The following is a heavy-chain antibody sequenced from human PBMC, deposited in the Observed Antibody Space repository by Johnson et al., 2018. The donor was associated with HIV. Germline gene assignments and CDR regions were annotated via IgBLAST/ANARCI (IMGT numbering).Heavy chain of an antibody. Sequence: QVQLVESGGGVVQRGGSLRLACAASGFIFSSYGMHWVRQAPGKGLEWVAVISYDGSNEYFADSVKGRFTISRDNSKNTLYLQMNSLRAEDTAVYYCAREGLKQLERGDGDAFDIWGQGTMVTVSS. J-gene: IGHJ3*02. CDR2: ISYDGSNE. V-gene: IGHV3-33*05. D-gene: IGHD6-6*01. CDR1: GFIFSSYG. CDR3: AREGLKQLERGDGDAFDI.